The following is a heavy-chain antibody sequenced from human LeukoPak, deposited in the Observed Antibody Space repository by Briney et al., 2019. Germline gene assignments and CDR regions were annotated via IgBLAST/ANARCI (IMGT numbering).Heavy chain of an antibody. CDR1: GGSISSSY. CDR3: ASSHPHDSSGYYNY. Sequence: SETLSLTCTVSGGSISSSYWSWIRQPPGKGLEWIGCIHYSGNTNYNPSPKSRVTISIDTSKNQFSLKLSSVTAADTAVYYCASSHPHDSSGYYNYWGQGSLVTVSS. D-gene: IGHD3-22*01. CDR2: IHYSGNT. J-gene: IGHJ4*02. V-gene: IGHV4-59*01.